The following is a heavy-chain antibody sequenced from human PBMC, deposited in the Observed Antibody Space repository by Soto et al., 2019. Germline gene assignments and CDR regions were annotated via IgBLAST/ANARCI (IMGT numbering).Heavy chain of an antibody. Sequence: QVQLVQSGAEVKKPGASVKVSCKASGYTFTSYAMHWVRQAPGQRLEWMGWINAGNGNTKYSQKFQGRVTITRDTSASTAYMELSSLRSEDTAVYYCARVRAKAAAGVYDAFDIWGQGTMVTVSS. CDR2: INAGNGNT. J-gene: IGHJ3*02. CDR1: GYTFTSYA. D-gene: IGHD6-13*01. CDR3: ARVRAKAAAGVYDAFDI. V-gene: IGHV1-3*01.